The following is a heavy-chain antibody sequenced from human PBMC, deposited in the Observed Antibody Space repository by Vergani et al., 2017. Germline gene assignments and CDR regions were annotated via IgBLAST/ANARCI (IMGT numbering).Heavy chain of an antibody. CDR2: ISSSGSTI. CDR3: ARDMSVGSPRIAARSGFDY. D-gene: IGHD6-6*01. V-gene: IGHV3-11*01. CDR1: GGSFSGYY. Sequence: QVQLQQWGAGLLKPSETLSLTCAVYGGSFSGYYWSWIRQAPGKGLEWVSYISSSGSTIYYADSVKGRFTISRDNAKNSLYLQMNSLRAEDTAVYYCARDMSVGSPRIAARSGFDYWGQGTLVTVSS. J-gene: IGHJ4*02.